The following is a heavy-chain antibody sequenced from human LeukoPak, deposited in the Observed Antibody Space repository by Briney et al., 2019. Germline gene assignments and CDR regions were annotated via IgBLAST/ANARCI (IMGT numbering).Heavy chain of an antibody. V-gene: IGHV1-3*01. CDR2: INAGNGNT. CDR1: GYTVTSYA. Sequence: ASVKVSCKASGYTVTSYAMDWVRQAPGQRLEWRGWINAGNGNTKYSQKFQGRVTITRDTSASTAYMELSSLRSEDTAVYDGAVMPPAHTLPHWGQGTLVPVSS. D-gene: IGHD2-2*01. J-gene: IGHJ1*01. CDR3: AVMPPAHTLPH.